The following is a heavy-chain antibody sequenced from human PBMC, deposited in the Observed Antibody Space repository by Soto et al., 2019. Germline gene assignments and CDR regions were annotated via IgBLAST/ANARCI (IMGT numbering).Heavy chain of an antibody. CDR2: MNPNSGNT. CDR1: GYTFTSYD. V-gene: IGHV1-8*01. Sequence: ASVKVSCKASGYTFTSYDINWVRQATGQGLEWMGWMNPNSGNTGYARKFQGRVTMTRNTSISTAYMELSSLRSEDTAVYYCARTCSSTSCYSFYGMDVWGQGTTVTVSS. CDR3: ARTCSSTSCYSFYGMDV. D-gene: IGHD2-2*02. J-gene: IGHJ6*02.